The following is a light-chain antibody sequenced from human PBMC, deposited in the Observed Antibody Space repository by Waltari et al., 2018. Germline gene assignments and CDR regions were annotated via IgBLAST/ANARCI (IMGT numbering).Light chain of an antibody. CDR2: DDD. J-gene: IGLJ3*02. V-gene: IGLV3-10*01. Sequence: YELTQPPSVSVSPGQTARITCSGAALPKKLAFWYQQKSGQAPVLVIYDDDKRPSGIPERFSGSSSGSMATLTITGAQVGDEADYYCYSADGSGDLGVFGGGTKVTVL. CDR3: YSADGSGDLGV. CDR1: ALPKKL.